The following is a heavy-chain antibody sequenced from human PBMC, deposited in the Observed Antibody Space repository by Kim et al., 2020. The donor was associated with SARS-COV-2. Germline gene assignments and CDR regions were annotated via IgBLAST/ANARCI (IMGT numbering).Heavy chain of an antibody. CDR3: ASRLSGSYAY. V-gene: IGHV4-39*01. Sequence: SETLSLTCTVSGGSISSSSYYWGWIRQPPGKGLEWIGSIYYSGSTYYNPSLKSRVTISVDTSKNQFSLKLSSVTAADTAVYYCASRLSGSYAYWGQGTLVTVSS. D-gene: IGHD1-26*01. CDR2: IYYSGST. CDR1: GGSISSSSYY. J-gene: IGHJ4*02.